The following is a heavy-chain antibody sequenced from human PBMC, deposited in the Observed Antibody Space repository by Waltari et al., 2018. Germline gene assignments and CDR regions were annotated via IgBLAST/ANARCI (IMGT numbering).Heavy chain of an antibody. CDR3: AIGRGFCSGGSCSQAFDY. CDR1: GYTFSSYD. J-gene: IGHJ4*02. Sequence: QVQLVQSGAEVKKPGASVKVSCKASGYTFSSYDINWVRQATGRGLEWMGCMNPNSGNTGYAQKFQGRVTMTRNTSISTAYMELSSLRSEDTAVYYCAIGRGFCSGGSCSQAFDYWGQGTLVTVSS. D-gene: IGHD2-15*01. CDR2: MNPNSGNT. V-gene: IGHV1-8*01.